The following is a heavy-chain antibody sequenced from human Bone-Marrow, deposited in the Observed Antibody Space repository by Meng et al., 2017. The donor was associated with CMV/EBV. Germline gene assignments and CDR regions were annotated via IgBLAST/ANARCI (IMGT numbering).Heavy chain of an antibody. D-gene: IGHD1-26*01. Sequence: GGSLRLSCAASGFTFSSYWMSWVRQAPGKGLEWVANIKQDGSEKYYVDSVKGRFTISRDNSKNTLYLQMNSLRAEDTAVYYCAKGGGELLGPDYWGQGTLVTVSS. CDR3: AKGGGELLGPDY. CDR2: IKQDGSEK. J-gene: IGHJ4*02. V-gene: IGHV3-7*03. CDR1: GFTFSSYW.